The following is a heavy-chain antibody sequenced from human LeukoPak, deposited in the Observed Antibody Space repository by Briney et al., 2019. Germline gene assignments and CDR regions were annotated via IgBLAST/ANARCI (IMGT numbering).Heavy chain of an antibody. D-gene: IGHD3-10*01. CDR1: GYTFTGYY. CDR2: INPNSGGT. CDR3: ARTITMVRGVIEGALNY. J-gene: IGHJ4*02. Sequence: SVKVSCKASGYTFTGYYMHWVRQAPGQGLEWMGWINPNSGGTNYAQKFQGRVTMTRDTSISTACMELSRLRSDDTAVYYCARTITMVRGVIEGALNYWGQGTLVTVSS. V-gene: IGHV1-2*02.